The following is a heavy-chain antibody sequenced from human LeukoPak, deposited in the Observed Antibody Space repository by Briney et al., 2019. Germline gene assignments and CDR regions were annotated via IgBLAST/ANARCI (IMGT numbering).Heavy chain of an antibody. D-gene: IGHD6-19*01. CDR1: GFTFSSYG. V-gene: IGHV3-30*18. Sequence: GRSLRLSCAASGFTFSSYGMHWVRQAPGKGLEWVAVISYDGSNKYYADSVKGRFTISRDNSKNTLYLQMNSLRAEDTAVYFFAKDIGIAVVHYGMDVWGQRNTGTGPS. J-gene: IGHJ6*02. CDR3: AKDIGIAVVHYGMDV. CDR2: ISYDGSNK.